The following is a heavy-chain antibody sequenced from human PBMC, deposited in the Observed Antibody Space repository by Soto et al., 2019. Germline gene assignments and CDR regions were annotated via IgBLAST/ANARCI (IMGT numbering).Heavy chain of an antibody. CDR2: IYHSGTT. CDR3: AGERYCSGGSCYSGWFDP. Sequence: PSETLSLTCAVSGDSISSGYYWAWIRQPPGKGLEWIGSIYHSGTTYYNPSLKSRVTISVDTSKNQFSLTLSSVTAADSAVYYCAGERYCSGGSCYSGWFDPWGQGTLVTVSS. J-gene: IGHJ5*02. V-gene: IGHV4-38-2*02. CDR1: GDSISSGYY. D-gene: IGHD2-15*01.